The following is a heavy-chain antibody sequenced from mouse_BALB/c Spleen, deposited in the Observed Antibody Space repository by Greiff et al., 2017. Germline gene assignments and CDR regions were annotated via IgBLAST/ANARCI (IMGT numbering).Heavy chain of an antibody. CDR1: GYSFTGYY. D-gene: IGHD2-3*01. J-gene: IGHJ4*01. Sequence: VQLQQSGAELVRPGSSVKISCKASGYSFTGYYMHWVKQSHGKSLEWIGRVNPNNGGTSYNQKFKGKAILTVDKSSSTAYMELRSLTSEDSAVYYCARGGLLRGMDYWGQGTSVTVSS. V-gene: IGHV1-26*01. CDR3: ARGGLLRGMDY. CDR2: VNPNNGGT.